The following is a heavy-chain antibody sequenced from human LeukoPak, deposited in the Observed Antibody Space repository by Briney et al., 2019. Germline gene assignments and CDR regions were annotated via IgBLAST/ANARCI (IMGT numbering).Heavy chain of an antibody. Sequence: SVKVSCKASGGTFSSYAISGVRQAPGQGLEWMGRIIPILGIANYAQKFKGRVTITADKSTSTAYMGLGSLRSEDTAVYYCAHITMVRGVDYGMDVWGQGTTVTVPS. CDR3: AHITMVRGVDYGMDV. V-gene: IGHV1-69*04. CDR1: GGTFSSYA. D-gene: IGHD3-10*01. CDR2: IIPILGIA. J-gene: IGHJ6*02.